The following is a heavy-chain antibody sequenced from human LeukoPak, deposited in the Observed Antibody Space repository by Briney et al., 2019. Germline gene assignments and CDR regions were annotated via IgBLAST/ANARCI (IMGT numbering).Heavy chain of an antibody. CDR1: GGTFSSYA. CDR2: IIPIFGIA. J-gene: IGHJ4*02. CDR3: ASGGGYYYDSSGYWFDY. Sequence: ASVKVSCKASGGTFSSYAFSWVRQAPGQGLEWMGRIIPIFGIANYAQKFQGRVTITADKSTSTAYMELSSLRSEDTAVYYCASGGGYYYDSSGYWFDYWGQGTLVIVAS. V-gene: IGHV1-69*04. D-gene: IGHD3-22*01.